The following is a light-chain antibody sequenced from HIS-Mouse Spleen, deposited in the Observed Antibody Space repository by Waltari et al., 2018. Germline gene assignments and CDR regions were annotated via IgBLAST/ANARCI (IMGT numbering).Light chain of an antibody. CDR3: SSYTSSSTEV. Sequence: QSALTQPASVSGSPGQSIPISCTGTSRDVGGYNYVSWYQQHTGKAPKLMIYDVSNRPSGVSNRFSGSKSGNTASLTISGLQAEDEADYYCSSYTSSSTEVFGGGTKLTVL. V-gene: IGLV2-14*03. CDR1: SRDVGGYNY. J-gene: IGLJ2*01. CDR2: DVS.